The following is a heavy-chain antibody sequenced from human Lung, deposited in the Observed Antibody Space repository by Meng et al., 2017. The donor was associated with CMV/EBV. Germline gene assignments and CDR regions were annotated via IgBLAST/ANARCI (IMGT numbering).Heavy chain of an antibody. CDR1: GFTVNTNY. V-gene: IGHV3-53*01. J-gene: IGHJ4*02. CDR2: IYSGGRT. CDR3: AKYPQTYPYSSSS. Sequence: ETLSLTCAASGFTVNTNYMSWVRQAPGKGLECVSVIYSGGRTYYADSVKGRFTISRDNSKNTLYLQMNSLRAEDTAMYYCAKYPQTYPYSSSSWGQGTLVTVSS. D-gene: IGHD6-13*01.